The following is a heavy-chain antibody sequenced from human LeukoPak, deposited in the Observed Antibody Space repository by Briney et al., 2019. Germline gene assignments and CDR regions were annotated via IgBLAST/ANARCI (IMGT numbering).Heavy chain of an antibody. D-gene: IGHD2-21*01. Sequence: GGSLRLSCAASGFTFSTYAMGWVRQAPGKGLEWVSGISDSTYYADSVKGRFTISRDNSKNTLYLQMNSLRAEDTAIYYCAKRLAYYFDYWGQGTMVTVSS. CDR2: ISDST. CDR3: AKRLAYYFDY. V-gene: IGHV3-23*01. CDR1: GFTFSTYA. J-gene: IGHJ4*02.